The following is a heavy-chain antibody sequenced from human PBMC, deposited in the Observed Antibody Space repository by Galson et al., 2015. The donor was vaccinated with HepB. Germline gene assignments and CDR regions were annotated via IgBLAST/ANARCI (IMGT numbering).Heavy chain of an antibody. J-gene: IGHJ5*02. CDR2: IDWDDDK. Sequence: PALVKPTQTLTLTCTFSGFSLSTSGMCVSWIRQPPGKALEWLALIDWDDDKYYSTSLKTRLTISKGTSKNQVVLTMTNMDPVDTATYYCARIINVGATSGWFDPWGQGTLVTVSS. CDR3: ARIINVGATSGWFDP. CDR1: GFSLSTSGMC. D-gene: IGHD1-26*01. V-gene: IGHV2-70*01.